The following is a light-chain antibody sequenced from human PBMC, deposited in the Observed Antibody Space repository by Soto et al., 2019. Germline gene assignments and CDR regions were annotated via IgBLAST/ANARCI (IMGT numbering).Light chain of an antibody. CDR1: QSVSSSY. CDR3: QQYGSSRAT. CDR2: GAS. J-gene: IGKJ1*01. Sequence: EIVLTQSPATLSLSPGERATLSCRASQSVSSSYLAWYQQKPGQPPRLLIYGASSRATGIPDRFSGSASGTDFTLTSSRLEPDDVAVYYCQQYGSSRATFGQGTKVEIK. V-gene: IGKV3-20*01.